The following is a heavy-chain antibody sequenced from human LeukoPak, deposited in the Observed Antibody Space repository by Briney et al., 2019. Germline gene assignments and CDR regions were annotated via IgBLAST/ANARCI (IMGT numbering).Heavy chain of an antibody. D-gene: IGHD3-22*01. Sequence: SVKVSCKAAGGTFSSYAISWVRQAPGQGLEWMGRIIPIFGTANYAQKFQGRVTITTDESTSTAYMELSSLRSEDTAVYYCARDTYDSSGYYSAYFDYWGQGTLVTVSS. J-gene: IGHJ4*02. V-gene: IGHV1-69*05. CDR1: GGTFSSYA. CDR3: ARDTYDSSGYYSAYFDY. CDR2: IIPIFGTA.